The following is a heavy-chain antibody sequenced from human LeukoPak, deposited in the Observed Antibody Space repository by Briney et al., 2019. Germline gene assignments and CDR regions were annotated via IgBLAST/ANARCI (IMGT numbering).Heavy chain of an antibody. CDR1: GFSLSCCA. D-gene: IGHD6-6*01. J-gene: IGHJ4*02. Sequence: GGSLRLSCAASGFSLSCCAMSWVRQAPGKGLEWVSSITDSGNYIYYAESVKGRFTISRDNAKNSLYLQMNSLRAEDTAVYYCARSYSSSRGTFDYWGQGTLVTVSS. CDR3: ARSYSSSRGTFDY. CDR2: ITDSGNYI. V-gene: IGHV3-21*01.